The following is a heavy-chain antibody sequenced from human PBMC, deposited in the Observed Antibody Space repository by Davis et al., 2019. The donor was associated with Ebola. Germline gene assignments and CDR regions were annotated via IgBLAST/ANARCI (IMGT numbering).Heavy chain of an antibody. J-gene: IGHJ4*02. CDR3: ASRRYCPSPICSIAGVFDS. CDR2: ISSSRSTI. Sequence: GESLKISCEASGIAFSDYGMNWVRQAPGKGLEWVSYISSSRSTIHYADSVKGRFTISRDNAKNSLYLQMNSLRAEDTAVHYCASRRYCPSPICSIAGVFDSWGQGTLVTVSS. D-gene: IGHD2-2*01. V-gene: IGHV3-48*01. CDR1: GIAFSDYG.